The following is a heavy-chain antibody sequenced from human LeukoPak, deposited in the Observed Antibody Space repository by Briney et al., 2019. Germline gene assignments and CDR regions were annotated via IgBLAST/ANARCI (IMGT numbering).Heavy chain of an antibody. Sequence: GGSLRLSCAASRFTFNNYWMTWVRRAPGKGLEWVANIREDGREKYYVDSVKGRFTISRDNAKNSVYLQMNSLRAEDTGVYYCARDKEKGSTSGSSFHLWGQGTMVTVSS. CDR1: RFTFNNYW. V-gene: IGHV3-7*01. D-gene: IGHD1-26*01. CDR3: ARDKEKGSTSGSSFHL. CDR2: IREDGREK. J-gene: IGHJ3*01.